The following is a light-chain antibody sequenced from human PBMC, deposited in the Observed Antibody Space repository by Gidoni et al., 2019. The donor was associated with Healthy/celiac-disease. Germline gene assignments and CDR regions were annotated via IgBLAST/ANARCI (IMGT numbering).Light chain of an antibody. V-gene: IGKV3-11*01. J-gene: IGKJ4*01. CDR2: DAS. Sequence: EIVLTQSPATLSLSPGERATLSCRASQSVSSYLAWYQQKPGQAPRLLIYDASNRATGIPARFSGSWSVTDFPLTISSLEPEDFAVYYCQQRSNWPPGTFGGGTKVEIK. CDR1: QSVSSY. CDR3: QQRSNWPPGT.